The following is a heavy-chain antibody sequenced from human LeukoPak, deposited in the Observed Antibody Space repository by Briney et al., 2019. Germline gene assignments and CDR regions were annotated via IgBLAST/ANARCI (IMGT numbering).Heavy chain of an antibody. CDR1: GFTFSDYS. D-gene: IGHD4-17*01. CDR2: ISGGSHYI. V-gene: IGHV3-21*01. J-gene: IGHJ6*03. CDR3: ASRWTTAYMDV. Sequence: GESLRLSCAASGFTFSDYSMNWVRQAPGKGLEWVSSISGGSHYIYYADSVKGRFTISRDNAKNSLYLQMNSLRAEDTAVYYCASRWTTAYMDVWGKGTTVTVSS.